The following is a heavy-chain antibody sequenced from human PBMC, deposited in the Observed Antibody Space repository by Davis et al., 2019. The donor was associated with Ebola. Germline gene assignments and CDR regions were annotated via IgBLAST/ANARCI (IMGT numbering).Heavy chain of an antibody. CDR2: IYYSGST. CDR3: ARSGLYWGNYYYGMDV. CDR1: GGSISSYY. Sequence: SETLSLTCAVSGGSISSYYWSWIRQPPGKGLEWIGYIYYSGSTNYNPSLKSRVTISVDTSKNQFSLKLSSVTAADTAVYYCARSGLYWGNYYYGMDVWGQGTTVTVSS. J-gene: IGHJ6*02. V-gene: IGHV4-59*08. D-gene: IGHD2-8*02.